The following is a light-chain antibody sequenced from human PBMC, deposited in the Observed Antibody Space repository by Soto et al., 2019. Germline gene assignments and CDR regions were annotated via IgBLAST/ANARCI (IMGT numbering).Light chain of an antibody. V-gene: IGLV1-47*01. Sequence: QAVVTQPPSASGTPGQRVTISCSGSSSNIGSNYVYWYQQPPGTAPKLLIYRNNQRPSGVPDRFSGSKSGTSASLAISGLRSEDEADYYCAAWDDSLSGLFGGGTKLTVL. CDR1: SSNIGSNY. CDR3: AAWDDSLSGL. J-gene: IGLJ2*01. CDR2: RNN.